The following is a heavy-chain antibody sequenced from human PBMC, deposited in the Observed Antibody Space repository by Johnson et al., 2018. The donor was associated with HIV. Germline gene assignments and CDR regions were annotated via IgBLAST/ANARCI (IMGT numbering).Heavy chain of an antibody. V-gene: IGHV3-30*04. D-gene: IGHD6-6*01. CDR1: GFTFSSYA. CDR2: ISYDGSNK. J-gene: IGHJ3*02. Sequence: QVQLVESGGGVVQPGRSLRLSCAASGFTFSSYAMHWVRQAPGKGLECVAVISYDGSNKYYADSVKGRFTISRDNSKNTLYLQTNRLRAEDTAVYYCARDREYGLAWGCALDIWGQGTMVSVSS. CDR3: ARDREYGLAWGCALDI.